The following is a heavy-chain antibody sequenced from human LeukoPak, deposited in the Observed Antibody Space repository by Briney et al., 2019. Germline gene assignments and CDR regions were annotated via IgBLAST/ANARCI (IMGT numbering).Heavy chain of an antibody. CDR2: IGGSGGRT. V-gene: IGHV3-23*01. J-gene: IGHJ4*02. CDR3: AKVTAWYSSSWYLAN. CDR1: GFPFSSYA. D-gene: IGHD6-13*01. Sequence: GGSLRLSCAASGFPFSSYAMTWVRQAPGKGLEWVSAIGGSGGRTYYADSVKGRFTISRDNFKNTLFLQMNSLRAEDTAVYHCAKVTAWYSSSWYLANWGQGTLVIVSS.